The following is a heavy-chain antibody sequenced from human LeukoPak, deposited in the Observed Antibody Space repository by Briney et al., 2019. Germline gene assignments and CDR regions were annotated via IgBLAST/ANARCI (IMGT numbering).Heavy chain of an antibody. J-gene: IGHJ6*02. CDR1: GYTSTSYD. V-gene: IGHV1-8*01. Sequence: ASVKVSCKASGYTSTSYDINWVRQATGQGLEWMGWMNPNSGNTGYAQKFQGRVTMTRNTSISTAYMELSSLRSEDTAVYYCATGGYYDILTGYYYYYGMDVWGQGTTVTVSS. CDR3: ATGGYYDILTGYYYYYGMDV. D-gene: IGHD3-9*01. CDR2: MNPNSGNT.